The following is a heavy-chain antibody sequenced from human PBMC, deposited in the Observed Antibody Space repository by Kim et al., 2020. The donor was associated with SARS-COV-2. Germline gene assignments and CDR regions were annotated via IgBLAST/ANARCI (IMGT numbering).Heavy chain of an antibody. Sequence: KYSQRFQGRVTITRDTSASTAYMELSSLRSEDTAVYYCANSGYDPRGLGYWGQGTLVTVSS. J-gene: IGHJ4*02. V-gene: IGHV1-3*01. D-gene: IGHD5-12*01. CDR3: ANSGYDPRGLGY.